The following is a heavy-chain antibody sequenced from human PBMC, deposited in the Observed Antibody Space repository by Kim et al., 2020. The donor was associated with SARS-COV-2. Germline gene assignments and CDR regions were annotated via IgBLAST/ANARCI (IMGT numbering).Heavy chain of an antibody. J-gene: IGHJ3*02. Sequence: SETLSLTCTVSGGSISSGDYYWSWIRQPPGKGLEWIGYIYDSGSTNYNPSLKSRVTTSVDTSKHQFSLKLSSVTAADTALYYCASAHSGYDPAAFDIWGQGKMVTVSS. D-gene: IGHD5-12*01. CDR3: ASAHSGYDPAAFDI. CDR1: GGSISSGDYY. CDR2: IYDSGST. V-gene: IGHV4-30-4*01.